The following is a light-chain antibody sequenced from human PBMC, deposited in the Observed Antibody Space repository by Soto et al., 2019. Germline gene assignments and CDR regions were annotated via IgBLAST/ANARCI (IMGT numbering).Light chain of an antibody. V-gene: IGLV1-40*01. J-gene: IGLJ2*01. CDR1: SSNIGAGYD. Sequence: QSVLTQPPSVSGAPGQRVTISCTGSSSNIGAGYDVHWYQQLPGTAPKLLIYGNSNRLSGVPDRFSGSKSCTSASLAITGLQAEDEADYCCQSYDSSLSGNVVFGGGTKLTVL. CDR3: QSYDSSLSGNVV. CDR2: GNS.